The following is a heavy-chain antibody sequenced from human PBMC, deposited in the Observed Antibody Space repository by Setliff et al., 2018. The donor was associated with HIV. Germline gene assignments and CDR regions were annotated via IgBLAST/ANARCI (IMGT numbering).Heavy chain of an antibody. CDR2: IYSTGST. CDR1: GASITSHY. Sequence: SETLSLTCTVSGASITSHYWSWIRQSPGRELGWIGYIYSTGSTNYNPSLQSRVSISMDASKNKFSLKVTSVTSADTAVYYCAKGAGFYGDHTFDYWGQGNLVTVSS. CDR3: AKGAGFYGDHTFDY. V-gene: IGHV4-59*11. J-gene: IGHJ4*02. D-gene: IGHD4-17*01.